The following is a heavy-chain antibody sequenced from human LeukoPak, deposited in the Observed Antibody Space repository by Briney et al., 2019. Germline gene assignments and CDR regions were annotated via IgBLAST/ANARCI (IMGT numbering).Heavy chain of an antibody. V-gene: IGHV4-59*01. CDR2: IYYSGST. CDR1: GGSISSYY. Sequence: SETLSLTCTVSGGSISSYYWSWIRQPPGKGLEWIGYIYYSGSTNYNPSLKSRVTISVDTSKNQFSLKLSSVTAADTAVYYCARAYYDSSGRSAFDIWGQGTMVTVSS. J-gene: IGHJ3*02. CDR3: ARAYYDSSGRSAFDI. D-gene: IGHD3-22*01.